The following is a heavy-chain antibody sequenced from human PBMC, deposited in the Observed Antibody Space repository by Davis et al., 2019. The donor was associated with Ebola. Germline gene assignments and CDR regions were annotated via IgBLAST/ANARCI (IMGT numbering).Heavy chain of an antibody. CDR1: GYTFTGYY. V-gene: IGHV1-2*02. CDR2: INPNSGGT. Sequence: ASVKVSCKASGYTFTGYYMHWVRQAPGQGLEWMGWINPNSGGTNYAQKFQGRVTMTRDTSISTAYMELSRLRSDDTAVYYCARIPVGATTGYYFDYWGQGTLVTVSS. CDR3: ARIPVGATTGYYFDY. D-gene: IGHD1-26*01. J-gene: IGHJ4*02.